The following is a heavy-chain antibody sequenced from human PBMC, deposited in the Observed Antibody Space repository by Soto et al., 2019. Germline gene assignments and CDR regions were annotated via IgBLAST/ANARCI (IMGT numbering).Heavy chain of an antibody. CDR3: ARLSSGWYMDY. J-gene: IGHJ4*02. CDR1: GGSISSYY. D-gene: IGHD6-19*01. V-gene: IGHV4-59*08. CDR2: IYYSGST. Sequence: SETLSLTCTVSGGSISSYYWSWIRQPPGKGLEWIGYIYYSGSTNYNPSLKSRVTISVDTSKNQFSLKPSSVTAADTAVYYCARLSSGWYMDYWGQGTLVTVSS.